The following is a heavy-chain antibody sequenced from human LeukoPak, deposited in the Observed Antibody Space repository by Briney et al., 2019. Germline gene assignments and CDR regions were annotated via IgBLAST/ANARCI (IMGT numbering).Heavy chain of an antibody. Sequence: ASVKVSCKASGYTFTGYYMHWVRQAPGQGLEWMGWINPNSGGTNYAQKFQGRVTVTRDTSVTTAYMELSRLTSDDTAVYYCARDSPHYDSGGYYYVMGYWGQGTLVTVSS. J-gene: IGHJ4*02. V-gene: IGHV1-2*02. CDR2: INPNSGGT. CDR1: GYTFTGYY. D-gene: IGHD3-22*01. CDR3: ARDSPHYDSGGYYYVMGY.